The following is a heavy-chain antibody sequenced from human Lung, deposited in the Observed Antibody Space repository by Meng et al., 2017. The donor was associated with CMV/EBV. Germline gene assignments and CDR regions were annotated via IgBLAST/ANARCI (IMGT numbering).Heavy chain of an antibody. CDR1: VGTFTRYT. Sequence: QARAVVCGPEVNRRWSPVTFPVKASVGTFTRYTISWVRQSPGQGLEWRGRIIPILVIATYAPKFPGRVTITADKSTSTAYMELSSLRSADTAVYYCASSIFGVVIISPLGYWGQGTLVTVSS. D-gene: IGHD3-3*01. J-gene: IGHJ4*02. CDR2: IIPILVIA. CDR3: ASSIFGVVIISPLGY. V-gene: IGHV1-69*02.